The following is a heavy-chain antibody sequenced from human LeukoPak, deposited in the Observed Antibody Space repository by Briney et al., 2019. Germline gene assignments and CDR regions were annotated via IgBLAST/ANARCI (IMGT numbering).Heavy chain of an antibody. CDR3: VRARFTTFVYN. CDR1: GFTFKDFY. V-gene: IGHV3-11*05. CDR2: INHLGSQT. Sequence: GGSLRPSCAAAGFTFKDFYMGWLRQAPGKGLEWVSYINHLGSQTDYADSVKGRFTISRDNAKNSLSLQMNNLSVDDTAVYYCVRARFTTFVYNWGQGTLVTVSS. J-gene: IGHJ4*02. D-gene: IGHD1-1*01.